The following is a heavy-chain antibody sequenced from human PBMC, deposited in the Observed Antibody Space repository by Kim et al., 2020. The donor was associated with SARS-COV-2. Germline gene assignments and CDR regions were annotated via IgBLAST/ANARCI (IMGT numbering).Heavy chain of an antibody. CDR3: AREAPYCSSTSCPFDY. CDR1: GFTFSDYY. CDR2: ISSSGSTI. J-gene: IGHJ4*02. Sequence: GGSLRLSCAASGFTFSDYYMSWIRQAPGKGLEWVSYISSSGSTIYYADSVKGRFTISRDNAKNSLYLQMNSLRAEDTAVYYCAREAPYCSSTSCPFDYWGQGTLVTVSS. D-gene: IGHD2-2*01. V-gene: IGHV3-11*01.